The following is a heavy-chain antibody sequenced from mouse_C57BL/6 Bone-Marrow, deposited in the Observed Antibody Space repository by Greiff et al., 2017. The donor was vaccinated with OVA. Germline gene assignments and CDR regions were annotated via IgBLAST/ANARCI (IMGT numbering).Heavy chain of an antibody. V-gene: IGHV1-82*01. CDR2: IYPGDGDT. J-gene: IGHJ2*01. D-gene: IGHD1-1*01. CDR3: ARRDYYGSSPYYFDY. Sequence: VQLQQSGPELVKPGASVKISCKASGYAFSSSWMNWVKQRPGKGLEWIGRIYPGDGDTNYNGKFKGKATLTADKSSSTAYMQLSSLTSEDSAVYFCARRDYYGSSPYYFDYWGQGTTLTVSS. CDR1: GYAFSSSW.